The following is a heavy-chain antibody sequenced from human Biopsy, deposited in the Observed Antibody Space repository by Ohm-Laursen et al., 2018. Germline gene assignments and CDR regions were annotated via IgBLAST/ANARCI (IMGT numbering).Heavy chain of an antibody. D-gene: IGHD3-9*01. CDR3: ATKLTGYFHH. CDR1: GGTFSNYG. CDR2: NIPILGTG. J-gene: IGHJ1*01. Sequence: ASVKVSCKAPGGTFSNYGVNWVRQAPGQGLEWLGGNIPILGTGNYAQKFQDRVTVAADTSTSTPTMELRSLRSDDTAVYYCATKLTGYFHHWGQGTLVIVSS. V-gene: IGHV1-69*06.